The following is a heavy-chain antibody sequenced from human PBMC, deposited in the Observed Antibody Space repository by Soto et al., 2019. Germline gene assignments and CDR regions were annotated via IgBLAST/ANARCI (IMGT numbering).Heavy chain of an antibody. J-gene: IGHJ6*02. Sequence: QVQLVQSGAEVKKPGSSVKVSCKASGGTFSNYAINWVRQAPGQGLEWMGGIIPSYTENYAQKFQGRVTITADESTSTAYMELSSLRSEDTAVYFCARDLRGMAFYYGMDVWGQGTPVTVSS. CDR2: IIPSYTE. CDR1: GGTFSNYA. CDR3: ARDLRGMAFYYGMDV. V-gene: IGHV1-69*01. D-gene: IGHD4-17*01.